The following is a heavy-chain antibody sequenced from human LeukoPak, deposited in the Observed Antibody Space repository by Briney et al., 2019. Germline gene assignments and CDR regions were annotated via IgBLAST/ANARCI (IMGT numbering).Heavy chain of an antibody. Sequence: RGSLRLSCAASGFTFSSYAMHWVRQAPGKGLEWVAVISYDGSNKYYADSVKGRFTISRDNSKNTLYLQMNSLRAEDTAVYYCARDERRWEQWLVRTSGCNYWGQGTLVTVSS. CDR1: GFTFSSYA. J-gene: IGHJ4*02. CDR2: ISYDGSNK. D-gene: IGHD6-19*01. V-gene: IGHV3-30-3*01. CDR3: ARDERRWEQWLVRTSGCNY.